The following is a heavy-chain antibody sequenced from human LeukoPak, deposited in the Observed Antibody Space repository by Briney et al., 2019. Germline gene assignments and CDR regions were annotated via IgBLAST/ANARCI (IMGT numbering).Heavy chain of an antibody. CDR3: ARKGDYHDY. CDR1: GFTFSSYA. V-gene: IGHV3-30-3*01. J-gene: IGHJ4*02. D-gene: IGHD2-21*01. CDR2: ISYDGSNK. Sequence: GGSLRLSCAASGFTFSSYAMHWVRQAPGKGLEWVAVISYDGSNKYYADSVKGRFTISRDNSKNTLYLQMNSLRAEDTAVYYCARKGDYHDYWGQGTLVTVSS.